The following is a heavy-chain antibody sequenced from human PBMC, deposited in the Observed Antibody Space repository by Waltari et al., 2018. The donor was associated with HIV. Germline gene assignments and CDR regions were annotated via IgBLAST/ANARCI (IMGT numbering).Heavy chain of an antibody. CDR1: GFTFSDYY. CDR3: ARPRYSGYDYPTYFDY. CDR2: INTVGSTK. D-gene: IGHD5-12*01. V-gene: IGHV3-11*01. Sequence: QVQLVESGGGLVKPGGSLRLSCAASGFTFSDYYMSWVRQAPGKGLEWVSYINTVGSTKYDTDSVKGRFTISRDNAKNSLYLQMDDLRGEDTAVYYCARPRYSGYDYPTYFDYWGQGNPVTVSS. J-gene: IGHJ4*02.